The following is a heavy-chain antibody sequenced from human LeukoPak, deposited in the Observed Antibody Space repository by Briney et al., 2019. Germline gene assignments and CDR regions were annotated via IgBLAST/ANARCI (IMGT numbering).Heavy chain of an antibody. CDR3: VSLYDYGDYASDY. CDR1: GGSISSGGYY. V-gene: IGHV4-31*03. Sequence: SETLSLTCTVSGGSISSGGYYWSWIRQHPGKGLEWIGYIYYSGSTYYNPSLKSRVTISVDTSKNQFSLKLSSVTAADTAVYYCVSLYDYGDYASDYWGQGTLVTVSS. D-gene: IGHD4-17*01. J-gene: IGHJ4*02. CDR2: IYYSGST.